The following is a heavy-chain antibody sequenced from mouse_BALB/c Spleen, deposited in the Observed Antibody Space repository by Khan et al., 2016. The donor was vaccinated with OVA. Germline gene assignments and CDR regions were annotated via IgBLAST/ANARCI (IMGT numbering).Heavy chain of an antibody. J-gene: IGHJ1*01. CDR3: ARWATWYFDV. CDR1: GYTFTNYW. D-gene: IGHD3-1*01. Sequence: VQLQESGGEVVRPGTSVKITCKASGYTFTNYWHGWIKQRPGHGLEWIGDIYPGGDYTNYNEKFKGKATLTVDTSSSTANMQLSSLTSADSAVYFCARWATWYFDVWGAGTTVTVSS. CDR2: IYPGGDYT. V-gene: IGHV1-63*02.